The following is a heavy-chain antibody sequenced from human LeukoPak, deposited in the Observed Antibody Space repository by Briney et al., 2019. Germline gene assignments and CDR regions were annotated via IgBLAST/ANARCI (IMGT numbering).Heavy chain of an antibody. Sequence: PGGSLRLSCVVSGFSISDSYMTWIRQTPGKGLEWLAYISGSGSDIYFADSVKGRFTISRDNAKNSLYLQMNSLRAEDTALYYCARVSGKGTYPDSVWEEIGRHYYMDVWGKGTTVTVSS. D-gene: IGHD3-16*01. CDR2: ISGSGSDI. J-gene: IGHJ6*03. V-gene: IGHV3-11*01. CDR1: GFSISDSY. CDR3: ARVSGKGTYPDSVWEEIGRHYYMDV.